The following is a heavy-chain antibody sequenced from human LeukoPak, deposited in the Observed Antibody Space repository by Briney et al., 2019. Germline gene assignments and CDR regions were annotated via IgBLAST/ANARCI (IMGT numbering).Heavy chain of an antibody. D-gene: IGHD5-18*01. CDR1: GYTFTSYD. V-gene: IGHV1-2*02. J-gene: IGHJ4*02. Sequence: VASVKVSCKASGYTFTSYDINWVRQATGQGLEWMGWINPDTDATYYAQKFQGRVTMTSDTSISTAYMELSRLTSDDTAVYYCVREVNYGYPYYFDYWGQGTLVTVSS. CDR2: INPDTDAT. CDR3: VREVNYGYPYYFDY.